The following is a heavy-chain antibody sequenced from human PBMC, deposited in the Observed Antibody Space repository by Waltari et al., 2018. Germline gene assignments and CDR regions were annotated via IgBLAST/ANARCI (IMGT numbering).Heavy chain of an antibody. CDR2: IRYYGSNK. J-gene: IGHJ4*02. CDR3: AKIAVADPLDY. CDR1: GFTFSSYG. V-gene: IGHV3-30*02. D-gene: IGHD6-19*01. Sequence: QVQLVESGGGVVQPGGSLRLSCAASGFTFSSYGMHWVRQAPGKGLDWLAFIRYYGSNKYYADSVKGRFTISRDNSKNTLYLQMNSLRAEDTAVYYCAKIAVADPLDYWGQGTLVTVSS.